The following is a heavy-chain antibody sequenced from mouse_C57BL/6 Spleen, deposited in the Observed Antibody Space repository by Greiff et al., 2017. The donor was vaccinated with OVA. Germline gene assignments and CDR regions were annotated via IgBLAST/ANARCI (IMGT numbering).Heavy chain of an antibody. D-gene: IGHD1-1*01. CDR1: GYAFTNYL. CDR2: INPGSGGT. V-gene: IGHV1-54*01. CDR3: ARDGSSYGGYAMDY. J-gene: IGHJ4*01. Sequence: VQLQQSGAELVRPGTSVKVSCKASGYAFTNYLIEWVKQRPGQGLEWIGVINPGSGGTNYNEKFKGKATLTADKSSSTAYMQLSSLTSEDSAVYFCARDGSSYGGYAMDYWGQGTSVTVSS.